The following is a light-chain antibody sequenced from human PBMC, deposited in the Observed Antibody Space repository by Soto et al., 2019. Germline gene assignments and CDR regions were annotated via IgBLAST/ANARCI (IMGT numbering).Light chain of an antibody. Sequence: EIVLTQSPDSLSSSPGDRATLSCRASQSVGGHLAWYQQRPGQAPRLLIFDTSVTATGIPARFRGSGSETDLTLTISSLEPEDSAVYYCQQRHIWPLTFGGGTRLEIK. CDR3: QQRHIWPLT. CDR1: QSVGGH. CDR2: DTS. J-gene: IGKJ4*01. V-gene: IGKV3-11*01.